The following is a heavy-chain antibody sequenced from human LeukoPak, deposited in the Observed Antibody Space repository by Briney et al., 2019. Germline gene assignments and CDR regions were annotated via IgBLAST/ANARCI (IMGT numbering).Heavy chain of an antibody. CDR1: GFTFSNYG. D-gene: IGHD2/OR15-2a*01. Sequence: PGGSLRLSCVASGFTFSNYGMHWVRQAPGKGLEWVAIIWFDGSGTYYADSVKGRVTFSRDNSKNTLYLQMNSLRAEDTAMYYCARHASTHYFGSWGQGTLVTVSS. CDR3: ARHASTHYFGS. CDR2: IWFDGSGT. J-gene: IGHJ4*02. V-gene: IGHV3-33*01.